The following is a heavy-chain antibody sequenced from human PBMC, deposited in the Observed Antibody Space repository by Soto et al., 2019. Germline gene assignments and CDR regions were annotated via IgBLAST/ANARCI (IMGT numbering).Heavy chain of an antibody. CDR3: AKDNPAVDY. V-gene: IGHV3-30*18. J-gene: IGHJ4*02. CDR1: GFSFSNYG. Sequence: VQLVESGGGVVQPGRSLRLSCAASGFSFSNYGMHWVRQAPGKGLEWVAIISYDGSDKYYADSVRGRCTISRDNSKNTVYLQMNSLTAEDTAVYFCAKDNPAVDYWGQGTLVTVSS. CDR2: ISYDGSDK.